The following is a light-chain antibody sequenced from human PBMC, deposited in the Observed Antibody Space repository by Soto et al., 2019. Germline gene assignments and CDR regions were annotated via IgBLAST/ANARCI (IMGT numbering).Light chain of an antibody. CDR1: QSISTY. V-gene: IGKV1-39*01. CDR3: QQSYSTPPWT. Sequence: DIPMTQSPSSLSASVGDRVTITCRASQSISTYLNWYQQKPGKAPKLLIYAASTLQGGVPSRFTGSGSGTDFTLTVSSLQPEDFATYFCQQSYSTPPWTFGPGTRVDIK. CDR2: AAS. J-gene: IGKJ3*01.